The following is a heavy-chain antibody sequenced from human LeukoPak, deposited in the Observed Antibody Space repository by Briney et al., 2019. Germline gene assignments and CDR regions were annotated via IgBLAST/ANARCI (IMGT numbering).Heavy chain of an antibody. Sequence: GGSLRLSCAAPGFTVSTNYMSWVRQAPGKELEWVSVIYSGGSTYYADSVKGRFTISRDHSKNTLYLQMNSLRAEDTAVYYCAGAPNWNYDYWGQGTLVTVSS. D-gene: IGHD1-7*01. CDR3: AGAPNWNYDY. CDR1: GFTVSTNY. CDR2: IYSGGST. V-gene: IGHV3-66*01. J-gene: IGHJ4*02.